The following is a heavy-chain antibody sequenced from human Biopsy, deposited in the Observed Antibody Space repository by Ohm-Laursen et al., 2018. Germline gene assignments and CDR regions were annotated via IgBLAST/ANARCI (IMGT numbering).Heavy chain of an antibody. CDR3: ATKLTGYFHH. J-gene: IGHJ1*01. Sequence: SVKVSCKSPEGTFSNYGVNWVRQAPGQGLEWLGGNIPILGTGNYAQKFQDRVTVAADTSTSTATMELRSLRSDDAAVYYCATKLTGYFHHWGQGTLVIVSS. D-gene: IGHD3-9*01. CDR2: NIPILGTG. V-gene: IGHV1-69*06. CDR1: EGTFSNYG.